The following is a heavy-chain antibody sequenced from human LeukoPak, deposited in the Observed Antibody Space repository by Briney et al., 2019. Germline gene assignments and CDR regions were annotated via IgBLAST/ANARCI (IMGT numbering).Heavy chain of an antibody. CDR2: IFYTGTT. J-gene: IGHJ2*01. Sequence: SETLSLTCTVSGGSITSYYWNWIRQPPGKGLEWIGYIFYTGTTNYNPSLKSRITLSVDTSKNRFSLKLTSVAAADTAVYYCARGMLASGTGWYFDFWGRGTLVTVSS. V-gene: IGHV4-59*01. CDR3: ARGMLASGTGWYFDF. D-gene: IGHD6-13*01. CDR1: GGSITSYY.